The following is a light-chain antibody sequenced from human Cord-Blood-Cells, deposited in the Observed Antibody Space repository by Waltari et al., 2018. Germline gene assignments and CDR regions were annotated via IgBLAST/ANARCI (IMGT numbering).Light chain of an antibody. Sequence: DIQMTPSPCSLSAAVRDSVTITCRASQSISSYLNWYQQKPGKAPKLLIYAASSLQSGVPSRFSGSGSGTDFTLTISSLQPEDFATYYCQQSYSTPLTFGGGTKVEIK. CDR1: QSISSY. CDR2: AAS. CDR3: QQSYSTPLT. J-gene: IGKJ4*01. V-gene: IGKV1-39*01.